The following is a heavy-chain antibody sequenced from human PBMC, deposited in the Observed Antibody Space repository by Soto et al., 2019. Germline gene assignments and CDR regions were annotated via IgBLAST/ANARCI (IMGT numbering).Heavy chain of an antibody. J-gene: IGHJ4*02. CDR2: ISGSGDST. CDR1: GFTFSSYG. V-gene: IGHV3-23*01. D-gene: IGHD6-13*01. CDR3: AKQSPYTNSWYYIDY. Sequence: EVQLLESGGGLVQPGGSLRLSCAASGFTFSSYGLNWVRQAPGEGLEWVSGISGSGDSTHYADSVKGRFTISRDNSKSTLYLQMNSLRAEDTAIYYCAKQSPYTNSWYYIDYWGQGTLVTVSS.